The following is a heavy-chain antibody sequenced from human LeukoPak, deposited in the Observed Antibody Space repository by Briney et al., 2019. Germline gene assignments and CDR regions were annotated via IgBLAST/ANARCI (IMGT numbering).Heavy chain of an antibody. D-gene: IGHD3-16*01. Sequence: GGSLRLSCAASGFTFSSYSMNWVRQAPGKGLEWVSVISSSSRNIYYADSVKGRFTISRDNAKGSLSLQMNSLRAEDTAVYYCASRGGIYYWGQGTLVTVSS. CDR2: ISSSSRNI. V-gene: IGHV3-21*01. CDR3: ASRGGIYY. CDR1: GFTFSSYS. J-gene: IGHJ4*02.